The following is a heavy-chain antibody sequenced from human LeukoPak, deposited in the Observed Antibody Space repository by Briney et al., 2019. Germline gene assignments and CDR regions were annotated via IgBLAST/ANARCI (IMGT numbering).Heavy chain of an antibody. Sequence: HPGGSLRLSCAASGFTFSTYAISWVRQAPGRGLEWVSAISGSGGSTYYADSVKGRFTISRDNSRNTLYVQMNSLRAEDTAVYYCAKVLLSRYGSGSQGYYFDYWGQGTLVTVSS. CDR3: AKVLLSRYGSGSQGYYFDY. CDR2: ISGSGGST. D-gene: IGHD3-10*01. V-gene: IGHV3-23*01. CDR1: GFTFSTYA. J-gene: IGHJ4*02.